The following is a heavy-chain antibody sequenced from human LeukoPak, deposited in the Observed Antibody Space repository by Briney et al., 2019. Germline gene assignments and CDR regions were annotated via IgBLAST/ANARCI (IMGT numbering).Heavy chain of an antibody. Sequence: SETLSLTCAVSGASINDFYWTWIRQPPWKGLEWIGYVYYSGSTNYNPSLKSRVTISVDTSKNQFSLKLSSVTAADTAVYYCARAVEPVVGLRYFDWLSSPYFDYWGQGTLVTVSS. D-gene: IGHD3-9*01. CDR2: VYYSGST. CDR1: GASINDFY. J-gene: IGHJ4*02. V-gene: IGHV4-59*01. CDR3: ARAVEPVVGLRYFDWLSSPYFDY.